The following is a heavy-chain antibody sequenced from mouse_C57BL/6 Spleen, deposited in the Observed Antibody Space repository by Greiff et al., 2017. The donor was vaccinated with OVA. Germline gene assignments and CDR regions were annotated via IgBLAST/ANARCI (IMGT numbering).Heavy chain of an antibody. CDR3: ARDSSYYSNYVDAMDY. CDR2: IDPNSGGT. J-gene: IGHJ4*01. Sequence: QVQLQQSGAELVKPGASVKLSCKASGYTFTSYWMHWVKQRPGRGLEWIGRIDPNSGGTKYNEKFKSKATLTVDKPSSTAYMQLSSLTSEDSAVYYCARDSSYYSNYVDAMDYWGQGTSVTVSS. V-gene: IGHV1-72*01. CDR1: GYTFTSYW. D-gene: IGHD2-5*01.